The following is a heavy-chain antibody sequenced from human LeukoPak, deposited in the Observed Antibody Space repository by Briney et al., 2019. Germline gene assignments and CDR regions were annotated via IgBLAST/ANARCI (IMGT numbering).Heavy chain of an antibody. V-gene: IGHV3-30*03. CDR3: ARAPKYTYYDFWSGYYPSDY. Sequence: GRSLRLSCAASGFTFNTYGMHWVRQAPGKGLEWMAVISFDGGNIYYAGSVKGRFTISRDNAKNSLYLQMNSLRAEDTAVYYCARAPKYTYYDFWSGYYPSDYWGQGTLVTVSS. D-gene: IGHD3-3*01. CDR2: ISFDGGNI. J-gene: IGHJ4*02. CDR1: GFTFNTYG.